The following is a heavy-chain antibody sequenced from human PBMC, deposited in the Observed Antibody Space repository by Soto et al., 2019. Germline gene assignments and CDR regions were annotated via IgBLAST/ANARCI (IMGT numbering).Heavy chain of an antibody. CDR2: IYYRGTT. V-gene: IGHV4-30-4*01. J-gene: IGHJ4*02. D-gene: IGHD3-3*01. CDR1: GGSISSGDYC. Sequence: QVQLQESGPGLVKPSQTLSLTCTVSGGSISSGDYCWSWIRQPPGEGLEWVGCIYYRGTTYFNPSLKRRLIISLDTSTNHFSLKLSSVTAADTAVYYCARQYGRLDYYFWSGNIDYWGQGSLFTVSS. CDR3: ARQYGRLDYYFWSGNIDY.